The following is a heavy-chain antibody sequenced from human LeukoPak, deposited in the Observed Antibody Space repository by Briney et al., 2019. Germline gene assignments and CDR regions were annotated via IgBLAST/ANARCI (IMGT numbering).Heavy chain of an antibody. CDR1: GFTFSRYD. J-gene: IGHJ4*02. CDR2: IGTAGEI. D-gene: IGHD2-15*01. V-gene: IGHV3-13*01. CDR3: AKKVVVVVAATSYFDY. Sequence: GGSLRLSCAASGFTFSRYDMHWVHQPTGKGLEWVSGIGTAGEIYYPGSVKGRFTISRDNSKNTLYLQMNSLRAEDTAVYYCAKKVVVVVAATSYFDYRGQGTLVTVSS.